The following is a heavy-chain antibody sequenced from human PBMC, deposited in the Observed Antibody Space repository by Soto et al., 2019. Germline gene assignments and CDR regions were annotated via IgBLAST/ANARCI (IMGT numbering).Heavy chain of an antibody. CDR1: GYTFTSYY. CDR3: ARDGLVISVTTRHYFDY. Sequence: QVQLVQSGAEVKKPGASVKVSCKASGYTFTSYYMHWVRQAPGQGLEWMGIINPSGGSTSYAQKFQGRVTMTRDTSTSTVYMELSSLRSEDTAVYYCARDGLVISVTTRHYFDYWGQGTLVTVSS. V-gene: IGHV1-46*01. CDR2: INPSGGST. D-gene: IGHD4-17*01. J-gene: IGHJ4*02.